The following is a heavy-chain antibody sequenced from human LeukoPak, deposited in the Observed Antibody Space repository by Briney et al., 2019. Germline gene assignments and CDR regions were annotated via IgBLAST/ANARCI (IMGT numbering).Heavy chain of an antibody. CDR3: AIGVVITTAFDN. V-gene: IGHV3-74*01. CDR2: INSDGSSA. CDR1: GLTFSSHW. D-gene: IGHD3-22*01. Sequence: GGSLRLPCAASGLTFSSHWMHWVRQAPGKGLVWVSGINSDGSSATYADSVKGRFTISRDNAKNTLYLEMNSLRAEDMAVYYCAIGVVITTAFDNWGQGTLVTVSS. J-gene: IGHJ4*02.